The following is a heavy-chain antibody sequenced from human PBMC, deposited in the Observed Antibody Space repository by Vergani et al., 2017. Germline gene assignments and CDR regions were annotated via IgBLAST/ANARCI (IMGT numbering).Heavy chain of an antibody. CDR3: TKGSRGYTGYFFDY. J-gene: IGHJ4*02. CDR2: VSGSSATP. Sequence: EVQLLESGGGLVQPGGSLRLSCEASGFSFPGYAMSWVRQAPGKGLEWVSSVSGSSATPYYADSVKGQFIISRDNSKNTLHLQMNSLRADDTAVYYCTKGSRGYTGYFFDYWGQGILVTVSS. CDR1: GFSFPGYA. V-gene: IGHV3-23*01. D-gene: IGHD5-12*01.